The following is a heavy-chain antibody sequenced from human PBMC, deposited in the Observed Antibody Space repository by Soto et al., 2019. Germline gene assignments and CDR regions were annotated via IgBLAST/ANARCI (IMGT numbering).Heavy chain of an antibody. CDR3: AREGRTGGPYYYYYGMDG. CDR1: GGSISSYY. J-gene: IGHJ6*02. Sequence: QVQLQESGPGLVKPSETLSLTCTVSGGSISSYYWSWIRQPPGKGLECIGYIYYTGSTNYNPSLKSRVTISVDTSKNQCSLKLSSVTAADTAVYYCAREGRTGGPYYYYYGMDGWGQGTTVTVSS. V-gene: IGHV4-59*01. CDR2: IYYTGST.